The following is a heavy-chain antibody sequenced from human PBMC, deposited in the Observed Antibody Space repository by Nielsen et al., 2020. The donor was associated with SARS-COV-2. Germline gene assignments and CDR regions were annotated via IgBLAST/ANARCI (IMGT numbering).Heavy chain of an antibody. CDR1: GGSVSSGSYY. V-gene: IGHV4-61*01. CDR2: IYYSGST. J-gene: IGHJ6*03. D-gene: IGHD3-3*01. Sequence: SETLSLTCTVSGGSVSSGSYYWSWIRQPPGKGLEWIGYIYYSGSTNYNPSLKSRVTISVDTSKSQISLEVTSVTAADTALYYCARGGIGYYGAPTHNYYMDAWGKGTAVTVSS. CDR3: ARGGIGYYGAPTHNYYMDA.